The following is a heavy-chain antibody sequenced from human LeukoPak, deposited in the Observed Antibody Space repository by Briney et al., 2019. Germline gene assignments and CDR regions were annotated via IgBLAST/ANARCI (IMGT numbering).Heavy chain of an antibody. V-gene: IGHV3-7*01. J-gene: IGHJ4*02. CDR3: ARDRAYNTFDY. D-gene: IGHD1-1*01. CDR1: GFTFSRSW. Sequence: GGSLRLSCAASGFTFSRSWMTWVRQAPGKGLEWVANIKEGGSEKNYVDSVKGRFTISRDNAKNSLYLQMNSLRVEDTAVYYCARDRAYNTFDYWGQGTLVSVSS. CDR2: IKEGGSEK.